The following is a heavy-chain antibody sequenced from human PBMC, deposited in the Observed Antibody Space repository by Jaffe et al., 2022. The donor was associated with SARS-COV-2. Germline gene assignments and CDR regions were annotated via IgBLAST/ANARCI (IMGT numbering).Heavy chain of an antibody. D-gene: IGHD3-9*01. CDR3: ARAPLVGTDWYFDL. Sequence: EVQLVESGGGLVKPGGSLRLSCVASGFTFSTYAMNWVRQTPGKGLEWVSSISSSGSYIYDADSVKGRFTISRDNTKNSLYLQMNGLRVEDTSVYYCARAPLVGTDWYFDLWGRGTLVTVSS. CDR1: GFTFSTYA. V-gene: IGHV3-21*01. CDR2: ISSSGSYI. J-gene: IGHJ2*01.